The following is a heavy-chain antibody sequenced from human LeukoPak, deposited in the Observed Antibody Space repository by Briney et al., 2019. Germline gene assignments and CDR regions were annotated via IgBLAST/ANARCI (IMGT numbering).Heavy chain of an antibody. V-gene: IGHV3-21*01. Sequence: GGSLRLSCAASGFTFSSYSMNWVRQAPGKGLEWVSSISSSSSYIYYADSVKGRFTISRDNAKNSLYLQMNSLRAEDTAVYYCARASDYGDLPADYWGQGTLVTVSS. CDR2: ISSSSSYI. CDR1: GFTFSSYS. CDR3: ARASDYGDLPADY. D-gene: IGHD4-17*01. J-gene: IGHJ4*02.